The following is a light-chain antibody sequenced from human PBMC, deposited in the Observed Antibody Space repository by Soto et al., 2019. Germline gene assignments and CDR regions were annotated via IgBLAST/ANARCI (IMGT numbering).Light chain of an antibody. CDR2: GAS. V-gene: IGKV3-20*01. CDR3: QQYGSSPRLT. CDR1: QSVSSRY. Sequence: ENVLTQSPGTLSLAPGERATLSGRASQSVSSRYLAWYQQKPGQAPRLLIYGASSRATGIPDRFSGSGSGTDFTLTISRLEPEDFAVYYGQQYGSSPRLTFGGGTKVDIK. J-gene: IGKJ4*01.